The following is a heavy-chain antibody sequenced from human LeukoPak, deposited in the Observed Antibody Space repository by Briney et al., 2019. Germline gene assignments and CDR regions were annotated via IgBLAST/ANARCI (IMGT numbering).Heavy chain of an antibody. CDR3: AGEGYGYWFDP. Sequence: SETLSLTCTVSGGSIRDYYWSWIRQPAGKGLEWIGRIYTSGSTNYNPSLKSRVTMSVDTSKNQFSLKLTSVIAADTAVYYCAGEGYGYWFDPWGQGTLVTVSS. CDR2: IYTSGST. CDR1: GGSIRDYY. D-gene: IGHD5-18*01. J-gene: IGHJ5*02. V-gene: IGHV4-4*07.